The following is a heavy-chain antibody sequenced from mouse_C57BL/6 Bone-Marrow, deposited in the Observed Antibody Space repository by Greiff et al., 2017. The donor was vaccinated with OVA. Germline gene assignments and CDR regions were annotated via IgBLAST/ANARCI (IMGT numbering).Heavy chain of an antibody. J-gene: IGHJ2*01. Sequence: EVQLQQSGPELVKPGASVKMSCKASGYTFTDYNMHWVKQSPGKSLEWIGNINPNNGGTSYNQKFKGKDTLTVNKSSSTAYMELRSLTSEDSAVYYCARWGNYFFDYWGQGTTLTVSS. CDR1: GYTFTDYN. CDR2: INPNNGGT. V-gene: IGHV1-22*01. CDR3: ARWGNYFFDY.